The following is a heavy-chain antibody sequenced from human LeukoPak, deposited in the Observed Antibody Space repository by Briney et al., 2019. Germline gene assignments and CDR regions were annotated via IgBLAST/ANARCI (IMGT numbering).Heavy chain of an antibody. CDR2: IYTSGST. V-gene: IGHV4-61*02. J-gene: IGHJ3*02. Sequence: SQTLSLTCTVSGGSISSGSYYWSWIRQPAGKGLEWIGRIYTSGSTNYNPSLKSRVTISVDTSKNQFSLKLSSVTAADTAVYYCARAPLTREGGDHAFDIWGQGTMVTVSS. CDR1: GGSISSGSYY. D-gene: IGHD1-26*01. CDR3: ARAPLTREGGDHAFDI.